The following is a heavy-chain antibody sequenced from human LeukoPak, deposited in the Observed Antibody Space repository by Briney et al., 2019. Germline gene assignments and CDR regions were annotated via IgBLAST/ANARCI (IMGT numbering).Heavy chain of an antibody. Sequence: SETLSLTCTVSGGSISSGGYSWSWIRQPPGKGLEWIGYIYHSGSTYYNPSLKSRVTISVDRSKNQFSLKLSSVTAADTAVYYCARAHLNYYDSSGYFDYWGQGTLVTVSS. CDR2: IYHSGST. CDR3: ARAHLNYYDSSGYFDY. CDR1: GGSISSGGYS. V-gene: IGHV4-30-2*01. D-gene: IGHD3-22*01. J-gene: IGHJ4*02.